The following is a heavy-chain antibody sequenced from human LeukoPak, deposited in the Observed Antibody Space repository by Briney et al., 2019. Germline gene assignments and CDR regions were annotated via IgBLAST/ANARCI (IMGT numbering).Heavy chain of an antibody. CDR1: GYTFTRYD. D-gene: IGHD2-15*01. V-gene: IGHV1-8*03. CDR2: INLKSGNT. Sequence: ASVKVSCKASGYTFTRYDINWVRQATGQGLEWMGWINLKSGNTGHAQKFQGRVTITRDTSISTVYLELSSLRSEDTALCLCTRVDGSPDYWGQGTLVTVSS. J-gene: IGHJ4*02. CDR3: TRVDGSPDY.